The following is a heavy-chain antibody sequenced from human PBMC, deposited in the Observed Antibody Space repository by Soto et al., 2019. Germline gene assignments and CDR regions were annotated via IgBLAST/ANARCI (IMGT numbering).Heavy chain of an antibody. J-gene: IGHJ4*02. CDR3: AHRRFGFGDSYDY. CDR2: IYWDDDK. D-gene: IGHD3-10*01. CDR1: GFSLRTSGAG. Sequence: QITLKESGPTLVKPTQTLTLTCTFSGFSLRTSGAGVGWFRQPPGEAPEWLGTIYWDDDKRYRPSLERRLTITKDSSKTQVVFTMTNRGPVDTATYFCAHRRFGFGDSYDYWGQGTVVTVSS. V-gene: IGHV2-5*02.